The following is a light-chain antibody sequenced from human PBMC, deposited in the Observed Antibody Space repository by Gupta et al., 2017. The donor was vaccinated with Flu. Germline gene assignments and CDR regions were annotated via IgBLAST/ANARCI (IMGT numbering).Light chain of an antibody. V-gene: IGLV1-40*01. J-gene: IGLJ2*01. CDR1: RSNIGAGVD. Sequence: SFTCRRSNIGAGVDVNWYHHLPGTAAKPLISCKNNRRSGVSARVSGSKSCTSASRAITGLPAEDEAEFYCQYYDSGLSGSDVVFGGGTKLTVL. CDR2: CKN. CDR3: QYYDSGLSGSDVV.